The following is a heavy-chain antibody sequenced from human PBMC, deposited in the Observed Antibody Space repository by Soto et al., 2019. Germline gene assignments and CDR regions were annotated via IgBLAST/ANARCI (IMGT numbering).Heavy chain of an antibody. Sequence: QVQLQESGPGLVKPSQTLSLTCTVSGGSISRGGYYWSWIRQPPGKGLEWIGYIYYSGSTYSNPPLQSRVTISVDTSKNQFSLKRGSVPASDTAVYYCATGGVYVGGVIYYDYYGRDVWGQGTTVVVSS. D-gene: IGHD3-10*02. CDR1: GGSISRGGYY. V-gene: IGHV4-31*03. CDR2: IYYSGST. CDR3: ATGGVYVGGVIYYDYYGRDV. J-gene: IGHJ6*02.